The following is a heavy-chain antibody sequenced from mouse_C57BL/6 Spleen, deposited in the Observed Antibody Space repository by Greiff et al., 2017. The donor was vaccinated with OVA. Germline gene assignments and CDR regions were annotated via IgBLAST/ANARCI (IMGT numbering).Heavy chain of an antibody. Sequence: ESGAELVRPGTSVKVSCKASGYAFTNYLIEWVKQRPGQGLEWIGVINPGSGGTNYNEKFKGKATLTADKSSSTAYMQLSSLTSEDSAVYFCARNYYGSSSYAMDYWGQGTSVTVSS. CDR3: ARNYYGSSSYAMDY. CDR2: INPGSGGT. V-gene: IGHV1-54*01. J-gene: IGHJ4*01. CDR1: GYAFTNYL. D-gene: IGHD1-1*01.